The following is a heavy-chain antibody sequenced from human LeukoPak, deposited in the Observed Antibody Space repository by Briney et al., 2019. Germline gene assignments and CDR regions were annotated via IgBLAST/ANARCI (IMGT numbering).Heavy chain of an antibody. D-gene: IGHD6-19*01. Sequence: GGSLRLSCAASGFTFSDYDMNWVRQAAGKGLEWISYSSTSGSTLFYADSVRGRFTVFRDNAKNSLFLQTSSLRAEDTGVYYCARAYSRGWSQYFQYWGQGILVTVSS. CDR3: ARAYSRGWSQYFQY. CDR2: SSTSGSTL. CDR1: GFTFSDYD. J-gene: IGHJ1*01. V-gene: IGHV3-48*03.